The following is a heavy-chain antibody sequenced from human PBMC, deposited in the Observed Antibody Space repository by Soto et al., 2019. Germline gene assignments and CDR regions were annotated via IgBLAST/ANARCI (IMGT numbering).Heavy chain of an antibody. D-gene: IGHD2-8*02. Sequence: PSETLPLTYAVSGDSINSSHWWSWVRQPPGKGLEWIGQISHSGTTNYNPSLTSRVTISVDKSKNHFSLKLTSVTAADTAVYYCAGIRLEPPGASDYWGQGTLVTVSS. J-gene: IGHJ4*02. CDR1: GDSINSSHW. CDR3: AGIRLEPPGASDY. CDR2: ISHSGTT. V-gene: IGHV4-4*02.